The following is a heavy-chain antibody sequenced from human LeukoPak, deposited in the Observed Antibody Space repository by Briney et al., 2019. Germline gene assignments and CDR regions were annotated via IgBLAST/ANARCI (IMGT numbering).Heavy chain of an antibody. Sequence: GGSLRLSCAASGFTFSSYSMNWVRQAPGKGLEWVSSISSSSSYIYYADSVKGRFTISRDNAKNSLYLQMNSLRAEDTAVYYCARVHSSWYGGNNWFDPWGQGTLVTVSS. CDR3: ARVHSSWYGGNNWFDP. CDR1: GFTFSSYS. J-gene: IGHJ5*02. D-gene: IGHD6-13*01. V-gene: IGHV3-21*01. CDR2: ISSSSSYI.